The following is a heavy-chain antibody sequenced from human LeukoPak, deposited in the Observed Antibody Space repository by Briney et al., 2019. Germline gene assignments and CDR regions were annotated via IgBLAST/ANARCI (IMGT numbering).Heavy chain of an antibody. J-gene: IGHJ4*02. CDR2: IRSKAHTYAT. CDR1: GFTFSDSA. D-gene: IGHD3-10*01. Sequence: GGSLKLSCAASGFTFSDSAMHWVRQASGKGLEWVGRIRSKAHTYATAYAASVTGRFTISRDDSKNTAYLQMNSLRAEDTAVYYCTTRGDSTSGIDHWGQGTLVTVSS. V-gene: IGHV3-73*01. CDR3: TTRGDSTSGIDH.